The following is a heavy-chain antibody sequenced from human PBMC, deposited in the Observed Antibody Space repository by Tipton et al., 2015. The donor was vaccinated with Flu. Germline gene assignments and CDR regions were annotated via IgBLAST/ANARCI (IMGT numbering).Heavy chain of an antibody. J-gene: IGHJ6*02. CDR1: GLTFSSYS. V-gene: IGHV3-21*01. CDR3: ARERESRYSSGWPDGNYGMDV. CDR2: ISSSSSFI. Sequence: SLRLSCAASGLTFSSYSMDWVRQAPGKGLEWVSSISSSSSFIYYADSVKGRFIISRDNAKNSLYLQMNSLRAEDTAVYYCARERESRYSSGWPDGNYGMDVWGQGTTVTVSS. D-gene: IGHD6-19*01.